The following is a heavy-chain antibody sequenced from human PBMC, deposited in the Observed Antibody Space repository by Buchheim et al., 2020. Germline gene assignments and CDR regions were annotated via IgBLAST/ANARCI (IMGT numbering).Heavy chain of an antibody. CDR1: GFTFRTYA. Sequence: ELQLVESGGGLVQPGGSLRLSCAASGFTFRTYAMSWVRQAPGKGLEWVSGTSSGGGSISYADSVKGRFTISRDNSKSTLYLQMNSLRAEDTAVYYCAKDRGTTVHYGMDVWGQGTT. CDR2: TSSGGGSI. D-gene: IGHD4-11*01. V-gene: IGHV3-23*04. CDR3: AKDRGTTVHYGMDV. J-gene: IGHJ6*02.